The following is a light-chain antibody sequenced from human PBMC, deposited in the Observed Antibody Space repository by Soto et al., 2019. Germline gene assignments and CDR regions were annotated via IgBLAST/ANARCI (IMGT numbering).Light chain of an antibody. CDR2: AAS. CDR3: QQSYSSKVT. CDR1: QSISNN. V-gene: IGKV1-39*01. J-gene: IGKJ4*01. Sequence: DILMTQSPSSLSASVGGSVTITCRASQSISNNFNWYQQKPGEAPKVLIYAASSLQSGVPSRFSGSGSGTYFTLTIRGLQPEDFATYYCQQSYSSKVTFGGGTKVEI.